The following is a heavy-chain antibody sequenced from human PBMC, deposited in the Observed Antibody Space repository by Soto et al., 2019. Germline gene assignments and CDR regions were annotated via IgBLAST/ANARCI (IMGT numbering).Heavy chain of an antibody. D-gene: IGHD6-19*01. J-gene: IGHJ3*02. CDR1: GFTVSSNY. Sequence: PGGSLRLSCAASGFTVSSNYMSWVRQAPGKGLEWVSVIYSGGSTYYADSVKGRFTISRDNSKNTLYLQMNSLRAEDTAVYYCATKARRRYSSGWSDAFDIWGQGTMVTVSS. CDR2: IYSGGST. V-gene: IGHV3-66*01. CDR3: ATKARRRYSSGWSDAFDI.